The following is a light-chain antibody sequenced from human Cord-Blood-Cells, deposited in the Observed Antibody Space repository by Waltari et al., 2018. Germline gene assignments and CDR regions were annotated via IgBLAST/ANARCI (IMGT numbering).Light chain of an antibody. V-gene: IGLV2-14*01. Sequence: QSALTQPASVSGSPGQSITISCTGTRSDVGGYNYVSWYQQHPGKAPKLMIYDVSNRPSGVSNRFSGSKSGNTASLTISGPQAEDEADYYCSSYTSSSTWVFGGGTKLTVL. CDR3: SSYTSSSTWV. J-gene: IGLJ3*02. CDR2: DVS. CDR1: RSDVGGYNY.